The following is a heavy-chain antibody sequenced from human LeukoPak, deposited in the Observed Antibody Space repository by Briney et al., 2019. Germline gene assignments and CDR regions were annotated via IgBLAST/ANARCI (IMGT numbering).Heavy chain of an antibody. CDR1: GFTFSSCT. D-gene: IGHD3-22*01. V-gene: IGHV3-21*01. CDR3: ARGPYYYDSSRNIYFDY. J-gene: IGHJ4*02. CDR2: ISSSSSYI. Sequence: GGSLRLSCAASGFTFSSCTVNWVRQAPGKGLEWVSSISSSSSYIYYADSVKGRFTISRDNAKNSLYLQMNSLRAEDTAVYYCARGPYYYDSSRNIYFDYWGQGTLVTVSS.